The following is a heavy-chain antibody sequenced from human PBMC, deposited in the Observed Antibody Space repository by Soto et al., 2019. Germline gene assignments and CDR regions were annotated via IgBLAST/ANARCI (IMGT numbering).Heavy chain of an antibody. V-gene: IGHV3-11*01. CDR2: ISSSGSTI. D-gene: IGHD6-13*01. J-gene: IGHJ6*03. CDR3: ARARHLGRGSSRWYSGHYYYYYMDV. Sequence: QVQLVESGGGLVKPGGSLRLSCAASGFTFSDYYMSWIRQAPGKGLEWVSYISSSGSTIYYADSVKGRFTISRDNAKNSLYLQMNSLRAEDTAVYYCARARHLGRGSSRWYSGHYYYYYMDVWGKGTTVTVSS. CDR1: GFTFSDYY.